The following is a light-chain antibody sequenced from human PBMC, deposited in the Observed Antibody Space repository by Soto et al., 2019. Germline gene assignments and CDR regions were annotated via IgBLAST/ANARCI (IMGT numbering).Light chain of an antibody. CDR2: AAS. Sequence: LDMAQVPSSVSASVGESVAIPCRASQSISSYLNWYQQKPGKAPKLLIYAASSLQSGVPSRFSGSGSGTDFTLTISSLQPEDFATYYCQQSYSQITAGQGRLPEI. CDR3: QQSYSQIT. CDR1: QSISSY. J-gene: IGKJ5*01. V-gene: IGKV1-39*01.